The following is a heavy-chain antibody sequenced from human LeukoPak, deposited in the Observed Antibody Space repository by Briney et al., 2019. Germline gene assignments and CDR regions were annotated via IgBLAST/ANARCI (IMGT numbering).Heavy chain of an antibody. CDR1: GGSISSYY. CDR2: IYTSGST. V-gene: IGHV4-4*07. D-gene: IGHD2-2*01. Sequence: SETLSLTCTVSGGSISSYYWSWIRQPAGKGLEWIGRIYTSGSTNYNPSLKSRVTMSVDTSKNQFSLKLSSVTAADTAVYYCAREHIVVVPAASRVEDWFDPWGQGTLVTVSS. J-gene: IGHJ5*02. CDR3: AREHIVVVPAASRVEDWFDP.